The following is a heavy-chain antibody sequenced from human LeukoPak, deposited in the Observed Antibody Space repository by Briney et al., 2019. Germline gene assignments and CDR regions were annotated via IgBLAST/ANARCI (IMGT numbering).Heavy chain of an antibody. J-gene: IGHJ5*02. CDR3: ARVTPKFWSGYYRGNWFDP. V-gene: IGHV4-34*01. CDR2: INHSGST. D-gene: IGHD3-3*01. CDR1: GGSFSGYY. Sequence: SETLSLTCAVYGGSFSGYYWSWIRQPPGKGLEWIGEINHSGSTNYNPSLKSRVTISVDTSKNQFSLKLSSVTAADTAVYYCARVTPKFWSGYYRGNWFDPWGQGTLVTVSS.